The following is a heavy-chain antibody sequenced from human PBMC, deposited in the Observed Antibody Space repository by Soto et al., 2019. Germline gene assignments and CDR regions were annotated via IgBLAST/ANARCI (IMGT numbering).Heavy chain of an antibody. Sequence: GGSLRLSCAASGLTFSDYYMSWIRQAPGKGLEWVSGISSSGSTMYYAGSVKGRFTISRDNPKDSLYLQMDSGRAEDTAVYYCARDQGGTGLMPFDYWGQGTLVTVSS. V-gene: IGHV3-11*01. CDR2: ISSSGSTM. J-gene: IGHJ4*02. CDR3: ARDQGGTGLMPFDY. CDR1: GLTFSDYY. D-gene: IGHD3-16*01.